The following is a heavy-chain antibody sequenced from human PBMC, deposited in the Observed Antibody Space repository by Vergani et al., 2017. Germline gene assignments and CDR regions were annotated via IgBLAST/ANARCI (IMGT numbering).Heavy chain of an antibody. D-gene: IGHD3-16*01. J-gene: IGHJ5*02. Sequence: QVQLQESGPGLVKPSETLSLTCTVSGGSISSYYWSWIRQPPGKGLEWIGYIYYSGSTNYNPPLKSRVTISVDTSKNQFSLKLSSVTAADTAVYYCARGGDWFDPWGQGTLVTVSS. CDR2: IYYSGST. CDR3: ARGGDWFDP. V-gene: IGHV4-59*01. CDR1: GGSISSYY.